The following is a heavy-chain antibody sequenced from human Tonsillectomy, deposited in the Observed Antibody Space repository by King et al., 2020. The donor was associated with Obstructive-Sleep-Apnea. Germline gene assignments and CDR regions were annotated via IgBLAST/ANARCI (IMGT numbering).Heavy chain of an antibody. J-gene: IGHJ3*02. Sequence: VQLVESGGGLVQPGGSLKLSCAASGFTFSGSAMHWVRRASGKGLEWVGRIRSKANSYATAYAASVKGRSTISRDDSKNTAYLQMNSLKTEDTAVYYCTRQALLGYCSSSSCYTVAFDIWGQGTMVTVSS. CDR1: GFTFSGSA. CDR2: IRSKANSYAT. CDR3: TRQALLGYCSSSSCYTVAFDI. V-gene: IGHV3-73*02. D-gene: IGHD2-2*02.